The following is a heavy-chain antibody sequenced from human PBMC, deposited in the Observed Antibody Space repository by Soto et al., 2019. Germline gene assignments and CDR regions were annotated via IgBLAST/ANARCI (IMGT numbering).Heavy chain of an antibody. J-gene: IGHJ4*02. D-gene: IGHD6-19*01. CDR2: IIPILGIA. V-gene: IGHV1-69*02. Sequence: SVKVSCKASGGTFSSYTISWVRQAPGQGLEWMGRIIPILGIANYAQKFQGRVTITADKSTSTAYMELSSLRSEDTAVYYCARGIAVAGHGDCWGQGTLVTVSS. CDR3: ARGIAVAGHGDC. CDR1: GGTFSSYT.